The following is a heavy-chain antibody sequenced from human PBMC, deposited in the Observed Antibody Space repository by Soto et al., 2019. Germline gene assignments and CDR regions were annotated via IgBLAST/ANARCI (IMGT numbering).Heavy chain of an antibody. D-gene: IGHD1-26*01. CDR2: IIPLLDII. J-gene: IGHJ4*02. CDR1: GGTFSSYS. CDR3: ARNSGSYSSFDY. Sequence: QVQLVQSGAEVQKPGSSVKVSCKASGGTFSSYSINWLRQAPGQGLEWMGKIIPLLDIIHYAQKFQGRVTITADRSTSTAYLDLSSLGSEDTAVYYCARNSGSYSSFDYWGQGTLVTVSS. V-gene: IGHV1-69*02.